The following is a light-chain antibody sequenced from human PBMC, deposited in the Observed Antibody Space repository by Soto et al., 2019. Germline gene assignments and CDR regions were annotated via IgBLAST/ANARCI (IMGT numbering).Light chain of an antibody. CDR3: ASWDDSLNGNV. Sequence: QSVLRHPPSASWTPGQRVTVSCSGSSPNIASNTVNWYQQLPGTAPKLLIYSNDQRPSGVPDRFSASKSGTSASLAISGLQSEDEADYYCASWDDSLNGNVFGTGTKVTVL. J-gene: IGLJ1*01. V-gene: IGLV1-44*01. CDR2: SND. CDR1: SPNIASNT.